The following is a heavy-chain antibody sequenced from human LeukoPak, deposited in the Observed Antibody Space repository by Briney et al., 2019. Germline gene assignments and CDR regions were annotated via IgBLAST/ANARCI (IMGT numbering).Heavy chain of an antibody. D-gene: IGHD6-13*01. CDR3: ARPASGIGGYFDY. J-gene: IGHJ4*02. CDR2: MYYSGSA. Sequence: SETLSLTCAVSGGSISSSTYYWGWIRQPPGKGLEWIGTMYYSGSAFYNPSLKSRVTISVDTSKNQFSLKLNSVTAADTAVYYCARPASGIGGYFDYWGQGTLVTVSS. CDR1: GGSISSSTYY. V-gene: IGHV4-39*01.